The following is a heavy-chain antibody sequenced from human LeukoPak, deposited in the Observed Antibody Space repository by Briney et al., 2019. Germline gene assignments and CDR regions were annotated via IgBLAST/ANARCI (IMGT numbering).Heavy chain of an antibody. CDR2: IYYSVST. V-gene: IGHV4-59*01. CDR1: AGSISSYY. CDR3: ARGAVGGVWSGYEYYDYYLDV. Sequence: PPETLSPTCTVSAGSISSYYWSWIRQPPGKGLEWIGYIYYSVSTNFNPSLTSRFTISVEPSKNQFSLKLSSVTAADTAVNYRARGAVGGVWSGYEYYDYYLDVWGKGTTVTVSS. J-gene: IGHJ6*03. D-gene: IGHD3-3*01.